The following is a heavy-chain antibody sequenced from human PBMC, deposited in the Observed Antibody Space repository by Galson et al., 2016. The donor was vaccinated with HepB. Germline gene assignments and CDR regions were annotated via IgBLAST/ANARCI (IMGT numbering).Heavy chain of an antibody. Sequence: SLRLSCAASGFTFPNYWMSWVRQVPGKGPEWVANIKRDGSEKHYVDSVKGRFTVSRDNANNSMYLQMNSLRAEDTAVYYCARDDRAEWLLHAKDTFDVWGRGTMVTVSS. CDR3: ARDDRAEWLLHAKDTFDV. D-gene: IGHD3-3*01. CDR1: GFTFPNYW. V-gene: IGHV3-7*01. J-gene: IGHJ3*01. CDR2: IKRDGSEK.